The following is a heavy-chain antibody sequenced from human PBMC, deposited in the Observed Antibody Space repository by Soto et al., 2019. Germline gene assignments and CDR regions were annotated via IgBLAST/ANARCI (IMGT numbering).Heavy chain of an antibody. D-gene: IGHD2-21*01. CDR2: ISYSGST. V-gene: IGHV4-30-4*01. CDR3: ARAPGEPIWFDP. J-gene: IGHJ5*02. Sequence: QVQLQESGPGLVKPSQTLSLTCTVSGGSIRGGDYYWTWIRQPPGKGLEWIGYISYSGSTFYNPSLKSRVTISIDTSKNHFSLTLSSVTAEDTAVYFCARAPGEPIWFDPWGQGTLVIVSS. CDR1: GGSIRGGDYY.